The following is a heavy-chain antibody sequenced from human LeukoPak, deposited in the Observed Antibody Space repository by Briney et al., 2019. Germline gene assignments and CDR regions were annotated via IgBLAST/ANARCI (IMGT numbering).Heavy chain of an antibody. Sequence: SGHTLVKPTQTLTLTCTFSGFSLSTSGVGVGWIRQPPGKALEWLALIYWNGDKRYSPSLKSRLTITKDTSKNQVVLTMTNMDPVDTATYYCAHSTSYYDYVWGSYRYSNYWGQGTLVTVSS. V-gene: IGHV2-5*01. J-gene: IGHJ4*02. CDR1: GFSLSTSGVG. CDR3: AHSTSYYDYVWGSYRYSNY. CDR2: IYWNGDK. D-gene: IGHD3-16*02.